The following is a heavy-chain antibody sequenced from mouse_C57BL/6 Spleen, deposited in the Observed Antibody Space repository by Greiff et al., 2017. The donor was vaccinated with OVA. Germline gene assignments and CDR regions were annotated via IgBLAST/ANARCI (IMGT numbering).Heavy chain of an antibody. Sequence: VQLKQSGPELVKPGASVKMSCKASGYTFTDYNMHWVKQSHGKSLEWIGYINPNNGGTSYNQKFKGKATLTVNKSSSTAYMELRSLTSEDSAVYYCATNWDVRFAYWGQGTLVTVSA. CDR2: INPNNGGT. V-gene: IGHV1-22*01. CDR3: ATNWDVRFAY. CDR1: GYTFTDYN. D-gene: IGHD4-1*01. J-gene: IGHJ3*01.